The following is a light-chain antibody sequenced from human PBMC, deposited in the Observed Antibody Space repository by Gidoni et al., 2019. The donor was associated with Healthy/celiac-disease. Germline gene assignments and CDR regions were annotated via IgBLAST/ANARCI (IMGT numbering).Light chain of an antibody. J-gene: IGLJ3*02. CDR3: SSYTSSSTRV. CDR2: EVS. Sequence: QSALTQPASVSGSPGQSIAIPCTGTSSDVGGYNYVSWYQQHPGKAPKLMIYEVSNRPSGVSNRFSGSKSGNTASLTISGLQAEDEADYYCSSYTSSSTRVFGGGXKLTVL. CDR1: SSDVGGYNY. V-gene: IGLV2-14*01.